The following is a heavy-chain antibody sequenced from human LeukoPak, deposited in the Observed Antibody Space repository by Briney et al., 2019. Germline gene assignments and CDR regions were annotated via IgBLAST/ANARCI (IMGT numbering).Heavy chain of an antibody. J-gene: IGHJ3*02. D-gene: IGHD2-15*01. V-gene: IGHV4-61*02. CDR3: ARFQPFIGDAFDI. CDR1: GGSISSGSHY. CDR2: VDISGST. Sequence: PSQTLSLTCTVSGGSISSGSHYWSWIRQPAGQGLEWTGRVDISGSTNYNPSLKSRVTISVDTSENQFSLKLTSVTAADTAVYYCARFQPFIGDAFDIWGQGTMVTVSS.